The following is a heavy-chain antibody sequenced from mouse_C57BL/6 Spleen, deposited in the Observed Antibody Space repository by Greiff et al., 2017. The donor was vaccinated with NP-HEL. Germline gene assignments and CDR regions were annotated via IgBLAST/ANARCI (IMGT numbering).Heavy chain of an antibody. CDR3: ARHSNNWYFDV. CDR1: GYTFTDYN. CDR2: INPNNGGT. Sequence: VQLKESGPELVKPGASVKIPCKASGYTFTDYNMDWVKQSHGKSLEWIGDINPNNGGTIYNQKFKGKATLTVDKSSSTAYMELRSLTSEDTAVYYCARHSNNWYFDVWGTGTTVTVSS. J-gene: IGHJ1*03. D-gene: IGHD2-5*01. V-gene: IGHV1-18*01.